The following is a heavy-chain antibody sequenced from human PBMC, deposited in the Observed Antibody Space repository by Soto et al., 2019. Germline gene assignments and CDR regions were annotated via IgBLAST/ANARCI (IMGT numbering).Heavy chain of an antibody. CDR2: IYYSGST. J-gene: IGHJ4*02. D-gene: IGHD6-13*01. CDR3: GQYSSSWFYYFDY. Sequence: PSETLSLTCTVSGGSISSSSYYWGWIRQPPGKGLEWIGSIYYSGSTYYNPSLKSRVTISVDTSKNQFSLKLSSVTAADTAVYYCGQYSSSWFYYFDYWGQGTLVTVSS. CDR1: GGSISSSSYY. V-gene: IGHV4-39*01.